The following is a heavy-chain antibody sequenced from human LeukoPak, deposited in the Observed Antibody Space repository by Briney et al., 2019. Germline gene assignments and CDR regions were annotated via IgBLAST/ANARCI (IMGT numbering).Heavy chain of an antibody. Sequence: GASVKVSCKASGDTFSTYAMNWVRQAPGQGLEWMGWINPKNGGANYAPSFQGRVTMTRDRSISTVYMELTRLTSDDTAVYYCARASFWESPINWFDPWGQGTLVTVSS. CDR2: INPKNGGA. J-gene: IGHJ5*02. D-gene: IGHD3-16*01. CDR1: GDTFSTYA. V-gene: IGHV1-2*07. CDR3: ARASFWESPINWFDP.